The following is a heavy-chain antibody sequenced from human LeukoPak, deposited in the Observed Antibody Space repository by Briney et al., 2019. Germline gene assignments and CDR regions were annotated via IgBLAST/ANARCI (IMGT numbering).Heavy chain of an antibody. CDR1: GFTFSSYG. Sequence: GRSQRLSCVASGFTFSSYGMHWVRPAPGKGLEWVAVIWFDGTNKFYADSVKGRFTISRDNSKNTLYLQLSSLRAEDTAVYYCARGVQGSGSSYPGILDSWGQGTLITVSS. CDR3: ARGVQGSGSSYPGILDS. CDR2: IWFDGTNK. V-gene: IGHV3-33*01. D-gene: IGHD3-10*01. J-gene: IGHJ4*02.